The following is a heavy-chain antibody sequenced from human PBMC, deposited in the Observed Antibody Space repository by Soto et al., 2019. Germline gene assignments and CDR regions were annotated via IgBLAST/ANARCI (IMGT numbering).Heavy chain of an antibody. D-gene: IGHD1-1*01. Sequence: SETLSLTCAVYGGSFSGYYWSWIRQPPGKGLEWIGEINHSGSTNYNPSLKSRVTISVDTSKNQFSLKLSSVTAADTAVYYCARGKRPRSYAFDIWGQGTMVTVSS. J-gene: IGHJ3*02. V-gene: IGHV4-34*01. CDR2: INHSGST. CDR1: GGSFSGYY. CDR3: ARGKRPRSYAFDI.